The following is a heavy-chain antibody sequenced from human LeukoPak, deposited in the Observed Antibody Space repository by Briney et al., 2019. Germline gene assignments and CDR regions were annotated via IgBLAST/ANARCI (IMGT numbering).Heavy chain of an antibody. J-gene: IGHJ3*02. V-gene: IGHV3-NL1*01. CDR1: GFTFSSYG. Sequence: PGGSLRLSCAASGFTFSSYGMHWVRQAPGKGLEWVSSIDGGGGGTYYADSVKGRFTISRDDSKNTLSLQMNSLRAEDTATYYCAKDLQQWLAHDAFDIWGRGTMVTVSS. CDR3: AKDLQQWLAHDAFDI. CDR2: IDGGGGGT. D-gene: IGHD6-19*01.